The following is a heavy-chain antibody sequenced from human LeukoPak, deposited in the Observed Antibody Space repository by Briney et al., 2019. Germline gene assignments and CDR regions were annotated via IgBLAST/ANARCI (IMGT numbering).Heavy chain of an antibody. D-gene: IGHD5-18*01. V-gene: IGHV3-7*04. J-gene: IGHJ6*03. Sequence: GGSLRLSCAASGFTFSSYWMSWVRQAPGKGLEWVANIKQDGSEKYYVDSVKGRFTISRDNAKNSLYLQMNSLRAEDTAVYYCARGIQLWLLPHYYYYYMDVWGKGTTVTVSS. CDR2: IKQDGSEK. CDR3: ARGIQLWLLPHYYYYYMDV. CDR1: GFTFSSYW.